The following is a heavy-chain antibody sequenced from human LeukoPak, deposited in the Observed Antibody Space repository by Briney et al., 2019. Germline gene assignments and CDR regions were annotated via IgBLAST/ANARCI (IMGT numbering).Heavy chain of an antibody. D-gene: IGHD2-15*01. V-gene: IGHV4-39*01. J-gene: IGHJ3*02. CDR2: IYYSGST. Sequence: SSETLSLTCSVSGGSISSSYYYWGWIRQPPGKGLEWIGSIYYSGSTYYNPSLKSRVTISVDTSKNQFSLKLSSVTAADTAVYYCARLVVAGAFDIWGQGTMVTVSS. CDR3: ARLVVAGAFDI. CDR1: GGSISSSYYY.